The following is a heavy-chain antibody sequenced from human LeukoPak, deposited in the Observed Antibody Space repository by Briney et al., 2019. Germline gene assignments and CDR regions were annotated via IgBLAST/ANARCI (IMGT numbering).Heavy chain of an antibody. J-gene: IGHJ4*02. Sequence: SETLSLTCTVSGCSVSSGSYYWSWIRQPPGKGLEWIGYIYYSGSTNYNPSLKSRVTMSLDTSKNQFSLKLSSVNAADTAVYYCARDTYDSSGYSKFDYWGQGTLVTVSS. D-gene: IGHD3-22*01. CDR1: GCSVSSGSYY. V-gene: IGHV4-61*01. CDR2: IYYSGST. CDR3: ARDTYDSSGYSKFDY.